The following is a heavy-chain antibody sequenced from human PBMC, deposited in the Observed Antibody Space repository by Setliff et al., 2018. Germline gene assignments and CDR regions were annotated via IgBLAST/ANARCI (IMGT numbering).Heavy chain of an antibody. J-gene: IGHJ4*02. CDR1: GGSISSHY. CDR3: ARETIAARGDFDY. Sequence: SETLSLTCTVSGGSISSHYWSWIRQPPGKGLEWIGNIYYSGSTNYNPSLRSRVTISVDTSKKQFSLKLSSVTAADTAVYYCARETIAARGDFDYWGQGTLVTVSS. V-gene: IGHV4-59*11. D-gene: IGHD6-6*01. CDR2: IYYSGST.